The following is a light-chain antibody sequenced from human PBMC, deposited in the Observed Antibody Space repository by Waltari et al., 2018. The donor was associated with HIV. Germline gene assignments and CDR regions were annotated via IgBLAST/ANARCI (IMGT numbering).Light chain of an antibody. V-gene: IGLV1-44*01. CDR1: RSNIGRNT. CDR3: AAWDDSLNGWV. CDR2: SNN. J-gene: IGLJ3*02. Sequence: QSVLTQPPSASGTPGQRVTISCSGSRSNIGRNTVSWYQQLPGTAPKLFIYSNNQRPSGGPDLFSGSKSGTSASLAISGLQSEDEADYYCAAWDDSLNGWVFGGGTKLTVV.